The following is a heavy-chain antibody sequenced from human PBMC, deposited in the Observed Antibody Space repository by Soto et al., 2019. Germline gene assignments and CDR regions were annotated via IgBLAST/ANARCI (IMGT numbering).Heavy chain of an antibody. J-gene: IGHJ4*02. D-gene: IGHD2-15*01. CDR2: ISWNSDNI. Sequence: EVQLVESGGGLVQPGRSLRLSCAASGFTFDDYAIHWVRQAPGKGLEWVSGISWNSDNIGYADSVKGRFAISRDNAKNSLYLQMNSLRAEDTALYYCAKGPVRYCSGGSCYNYFDYWGQGTLVTVSS. CDR3: AKGPVRYCSGGSCYNYFDY. V-gene: IGHV3-9*01. CDR1: GFTFDDYA.